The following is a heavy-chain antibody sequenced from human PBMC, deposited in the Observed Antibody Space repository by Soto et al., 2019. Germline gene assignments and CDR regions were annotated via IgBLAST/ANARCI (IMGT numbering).Heavy chain of an antibody. V-gene: IGHV1-3*01. Sequence: ASVEVSCKXSGYTFTSYAMHWVRQAPGQRLEWMGWINAGNGNTKYSQKFQGRVTITRDTSASTAYMELSSLRSEDTAVYYCARSLYSSGWINFDYWGQGTLVTVSS. CDR3: ARSLYSSGWINFDY. CDR1: GYTFTSYA. CDR2: INAGNGNT. D-gene: IGHD6-19*01. J-gene: IGHJ4*02.